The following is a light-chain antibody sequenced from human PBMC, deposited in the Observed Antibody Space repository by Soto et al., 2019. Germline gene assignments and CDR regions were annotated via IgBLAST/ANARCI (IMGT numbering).Light chain of an antibody. CDR2: EVS. Sequence: QSALTQPASVSGSPGQSITISWTGTSSDVGGYNYVSWYQHHPGKAPKVMIYEVSNRPSGVSNRFSGSKSGNTASLTISGLQAEDEADYFCCSYTSTNTLVFGGGTQLTVL. CDR1: SSDVGGYNY. V-gene: IGLV2-14*01. CDR3: CSYTSTNTLV. J-gene: IGLJ3*02.